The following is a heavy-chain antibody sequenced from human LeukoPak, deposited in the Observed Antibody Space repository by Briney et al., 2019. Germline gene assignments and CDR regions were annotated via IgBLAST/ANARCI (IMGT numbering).Heavy chain of an antibody. D-gene: IGHD3-22*01. J-gene: IGHJ4*02. CDR3: ATITMIGNY. CDR2: IIPAIGPP. V-gene: IGHV1-69*08. CDR1: GGTFHSFT. Sequence: GASVKVSCKTSGGTFHSFTFSWVRQAPGQGLEWMGWIIPAIGPPKYSQRFQDRVTITADKSTNTAYMELSSLRSEDTAVYYCATITMIGNYWGQGTLVTVSS.